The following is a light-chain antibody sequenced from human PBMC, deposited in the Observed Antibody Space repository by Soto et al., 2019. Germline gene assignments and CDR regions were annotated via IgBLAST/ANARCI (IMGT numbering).Light chain of an antibody. Sequence: QSALTQPPSASGSFGQSVTISCTGTSSDLGGYNYVSWYQQHPGKAPKLMIYEVSERPSGVPDRFSGSKSGNTASLTVSGLQADDEADYYCSSYSGTNYHYVFGTGTKLTVL. CDR3: SSYSGTNYHYV. V-gene: IGLV2-8*01. J-gene: IGLJ1*01. CDR1: SSDLGGYNY. CDR2: EVS.